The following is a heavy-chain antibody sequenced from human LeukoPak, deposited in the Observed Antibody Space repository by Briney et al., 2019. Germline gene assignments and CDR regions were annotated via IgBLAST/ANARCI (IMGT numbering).Heavy chain of an antibody. D-gene: IGHD1-26*01. V-gene: IGHV3-48*01. J-gene: IGHJ4*02. CDR2: ISSSGSNK. Sequence: GGSLRLSCAASGFTLGAYSMNWVRQAPGKGLEWLSYISSSGSNKHYADSVQGRFTISRDTGKNSLYLQMNSLRSEDTAVYYCARLASGSYPNYFDYWGQGILVTVSS. CDR1: GFTLGAYS. CDR3: ARLASGSYPNYFDY.